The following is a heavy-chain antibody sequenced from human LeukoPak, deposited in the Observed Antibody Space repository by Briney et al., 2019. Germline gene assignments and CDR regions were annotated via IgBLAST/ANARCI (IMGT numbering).Heavy chain of an antibody. CDR3: ARNGDYERYFDY. J-gene: IGHJ4*02. CDR1: GGSISSSSYY. CDR2: IYYSGST. D-gene: IGHD4-17*01. Sequence: PSETLSLTCTVSGGSISSSSYYWGWIRQPPGKGLEWIGYIYYSGSTYYNPSLKSRVTISVDTSKNQFSLKLSSVTAADTAVYYCARNGDYERYFDYWGQGTLVTVSS. V-gene: IGHV4-39*07.